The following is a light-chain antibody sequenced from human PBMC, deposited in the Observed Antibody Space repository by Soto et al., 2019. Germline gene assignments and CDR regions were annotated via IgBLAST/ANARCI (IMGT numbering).Light chain of an antibody. CDR1: SSDVGGYNY. CDR3: SSYTSSITLV. Sequence: QSALTQPASVSGSPGQSITISCTGTSSDVGGYNYVSWYQQHPGKAPKLMIYEVSNRPSGVSNRFSGSKSGNTASLTISGLQAEDEADYYCSSYTSSITLVFRGGTKVTVL. J-gene: IGLJ3*02. CDR2: EVS. V-gene: IGLV2-14*01.